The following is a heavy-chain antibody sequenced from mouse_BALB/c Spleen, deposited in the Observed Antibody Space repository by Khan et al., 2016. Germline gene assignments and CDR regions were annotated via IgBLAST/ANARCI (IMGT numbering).Heavy chain of an antibody. Sequence: EVKLLESGGGLVQPGGSLKLSCAASGFDFSSYWMSWVRQAPGKGLEWIGYINPDSSTINYTPPLNDKFIISRDNAKNTLYLQMSNVRSEDTALYYCARLHYYCRFAYWGQGTLVTVSA. CDR2: INPDSSTI. CDR3: ARLHYYCRFAY. V-gene: IGHV4-1*02. J-gene: IGHJ3*01. D-gene: IGHD1-2*01. CDR1: GFDFSSYW.